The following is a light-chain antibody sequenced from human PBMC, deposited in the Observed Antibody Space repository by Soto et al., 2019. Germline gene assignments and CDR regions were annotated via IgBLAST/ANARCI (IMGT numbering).Light chain of an antibody. V-gene: IGLV2-8*01. Sequence: QSALTQPRSASGSPGQSVTISCTGTSSDVGGYNFVSWYQQHPGKAPKLIIYEVTKRPSGVPDRFSGSKSGNTASLTVSGLQAEDEADYYCSSYSGTNNYVFGTGTKLTVL. J-gene: IGLJ1*01. CDR2: EVT. CDR1: SSDVGGYNF. CDR3: SSYSGTNNYV.